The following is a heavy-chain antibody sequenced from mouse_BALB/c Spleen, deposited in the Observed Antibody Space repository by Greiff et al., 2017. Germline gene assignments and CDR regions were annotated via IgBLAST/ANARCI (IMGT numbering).Heavy chain of an antibody. Sequence: EVQLKESGPSLVKPSQTLSLTCSVTGDSITSGYWNWIRKFPGNKLEYMGYISYSGSTYYNPSLKSRISITRDTSKNQYYLQLNSVTTEDTATYYCARFITTVVEDYYAMDYWGQGTSVTVSS. V-gene: IGHV3-8*02. J-gene: IGHJ4*01. D-gene: IGHD1-1*01. CDR3: ARFITTVVEDYYAMDY. CDR2: ISYSGST. CDR1: GDSITSGY.